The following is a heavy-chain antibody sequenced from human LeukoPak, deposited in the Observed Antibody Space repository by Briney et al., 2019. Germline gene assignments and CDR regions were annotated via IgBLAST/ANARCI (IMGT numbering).Heavy chain of an antibody. CDR3: AKDPRYSSGEPKDYYYYYYMVV. CDR2: TSGSGGST. J-gene: IGHJ6*03. V-gene: IGHV3-23*01. D-gene: IGHD6-19*01. Sequence: GGSLRLSCAASGVTFSSYAMSWVRQAPGKGLEWVSATSGSGGSTYYADSVKGRFTISRDNSKNTLYLQMNSLRAEDTAVYYCAKDPRYSSGEPKDYYYYYYMVVWGKGTTVTVSS. CDR1: GVTFSSYA.